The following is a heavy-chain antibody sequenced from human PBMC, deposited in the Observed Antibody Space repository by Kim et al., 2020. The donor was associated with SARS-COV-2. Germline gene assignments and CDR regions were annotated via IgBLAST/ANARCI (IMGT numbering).Heavy chain of an antibody. V-gene: IGHV3-9*01. CDR3: AKGSYYDSSGYSRYYYMDV. Sequence: RFTISRDNAKNSLYLQMNSLRAEDTALYYCAKGSYYDSSGYSRYYYMDVWGKGTTVTVSS. D-gene: IGHD3-22*01. J-gene: IGHJ6*03.